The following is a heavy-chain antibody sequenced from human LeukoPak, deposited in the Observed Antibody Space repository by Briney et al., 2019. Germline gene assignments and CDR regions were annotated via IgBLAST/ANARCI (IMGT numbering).Heavy chain of an antibody. Sequence: GGSLRLSCAASGFTFNSYEMNWVRQAPGKGLEWFSYIGSSGATTYYADSVEGRFTVSRDNAKNSLYLQMNSLRAEDTAVYYCARGPPLDYYDITWFDPWGQGTLVTVST. CDR3: ARGPPLDYYDITWFDP. J-gene: IGHJ5*02. D-gene: IGHD3-22*01. V-gene: IGHV3-48*03. CDR1: GFTFNSYE. CDR2: IGSSGATT.